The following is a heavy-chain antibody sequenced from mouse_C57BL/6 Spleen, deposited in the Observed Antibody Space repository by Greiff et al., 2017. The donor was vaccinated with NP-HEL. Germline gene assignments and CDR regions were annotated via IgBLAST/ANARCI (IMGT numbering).Heavy chain of an antibody. Sequence: EVKLQESGPGLVKPSQSLSLTCSVTGYSITSGYYWNWIRQFPGNKLEWMGYISYDGSNNYNPSLKNRISITRDTSKNQFFLKLNSVTTEDTATYYCARELSPYYSDYWGQGTTLTVSS. CDR1: GYSITSGYY. J-gene: IGHJ2*01. CDR2: ISYDGSN. CDR3: ARELSPYYSDY. V-gene: IGHV3-6*01.